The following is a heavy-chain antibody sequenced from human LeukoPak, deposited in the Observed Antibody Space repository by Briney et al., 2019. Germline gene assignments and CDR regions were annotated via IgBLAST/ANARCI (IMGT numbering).Heavy chain of an antibody. CDR3: AKGRQSQLLKSPFDY. CDR1: GFTFSSYV. V-gene: IGHV3-23*01. Sequence: PGGSLRLSCAASGFTFSSYVMSWVRQAPGKGLEWVSSISGRGVGTFYADSVKGRFTISRDNSKNTLYLQMNSLRADDTAVYYCAKGRQSQLLKSPFDYWGQGTLVTVSS. CDR2: ISGRGVGT. D-gene: IGHD2-2*01. J-gene: IGHJ4*02.